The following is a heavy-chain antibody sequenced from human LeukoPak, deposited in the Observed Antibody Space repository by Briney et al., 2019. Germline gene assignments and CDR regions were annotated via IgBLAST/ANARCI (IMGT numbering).Heavy chain of an antibody. Sequence: GGSLRLSCAASGFTFSSYSMNWVRQAPGKGLEWVSYISSSSSTIYYADSVKGRFTISRDNAKNSLYLQMNSLRAEDTAVYYCARDADGYEDWGQGTLVIVSS. J-gene: IGHJ4*02. D-gene: IGHD5-24*01. V-gene: IGHV3-48*01. CDR3: ARDADGYED. CDR2: ISSSSSTI. CDR1: GFTFSSYS.